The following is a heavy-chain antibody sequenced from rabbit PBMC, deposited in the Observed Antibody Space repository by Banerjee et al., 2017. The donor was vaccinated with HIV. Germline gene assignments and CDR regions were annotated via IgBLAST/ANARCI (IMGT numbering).Heavy chain of an antibody. V-gene: IGHV1S40*01. CDR2: IYTSGGST. Sequence: QSLEESGGDLVKPGASLTLTCKASGIDFSSSSYMCWVRQAPGKGLEWIACIYTSGGSTYYASWAKGRFTISKTSSTTVTLQMTSLTAADTATYFCARRDGAAYGYAFNLWGQGTLVTVS. D-gene: IGHD6-1*01. J-gene: IGHJ4*01. CDR1: GIDFSSSSY. CDR3: ARRDGAAYGYAFNL.